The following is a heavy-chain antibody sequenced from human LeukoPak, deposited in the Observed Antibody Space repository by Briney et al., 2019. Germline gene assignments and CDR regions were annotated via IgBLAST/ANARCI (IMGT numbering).Heavy chain of an antibody. CDR3: ARARSTVTPSLYFDY. V-gene: IGHV4-30-2*01. Sequence: SETLSLTCAVSSGSISIGGYSWSWIRQPPGKGLEWIGYIYHSGSTYYNPSLKSRVTISVDRSKNQFSLKLSSVTAADTAVYYCARARSTVTPSLYFDYWGQGTLVTVSS. J-gene: IGHJ4*02. CDR1: SGSISIGGYS. CDR2: IYHSGST. D-gene: IGHD4-17*01.